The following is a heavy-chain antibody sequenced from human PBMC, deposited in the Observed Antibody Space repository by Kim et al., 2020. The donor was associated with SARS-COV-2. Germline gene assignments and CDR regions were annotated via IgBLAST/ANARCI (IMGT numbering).Heavy chain of an antibody. V-gene: IGHV1-3*01. J-gene: IGHJ6*02. CDR3: ASQGDYYYYYGMDV. D-gene: IGHD2-21*02. Sequence: SQKFQGRVTISRDKSASTAYMELSSLRSEDTAVYYCASQGDYYYYYGMDVWGQGTTVTVSS.